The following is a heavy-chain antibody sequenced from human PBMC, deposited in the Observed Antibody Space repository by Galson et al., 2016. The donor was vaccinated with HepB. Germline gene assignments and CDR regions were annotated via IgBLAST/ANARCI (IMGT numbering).Heavy chain of an antibody. Sequence: SLRLSCAVSGFTFSSYAMSWVRQAPGKGLEWLSVIYSGGSTYYADSVKGRFTISRDNSRNTVFLQMNRLRAEDTAVCYCARGNYYDSSGYYIPNSFLDYWGQGTQVTVSS. V-gene: IGHV3-23*03. CDR3: ARGNYYDSSGYYIPNSFLDY. D-gene: IGHD3-22*01. J-gene: IGHJ4*02. CDR2: IYSGGST. CDR1: GFTFSSYA.